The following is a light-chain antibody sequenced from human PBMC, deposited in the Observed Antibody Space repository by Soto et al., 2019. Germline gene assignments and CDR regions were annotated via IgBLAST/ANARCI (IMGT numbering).Light chain of an antibody. V-gene: IGKV1-5*01. Sequence: IQMTQSPSTLSASVEDRVTITCRASQSVSRWLAWYQQKAGKAPKLLIFDASTLETGVPSRFSGSGSGTEFTLTITNLQTDDFATYYCQQYNSFLTFGGGTKVDIK. CDR2: DAS. J-gene: IGKJ4*01. CDR3: QQYNSFLT. CDR1: QSVSRW.